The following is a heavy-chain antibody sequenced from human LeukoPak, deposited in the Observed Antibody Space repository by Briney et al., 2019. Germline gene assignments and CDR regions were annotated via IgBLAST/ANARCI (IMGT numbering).Heavy chain of an antibody. D-gene: IGHD2-21*01. V-gene: IGHV3-9*01. CDR2: ISWSSGSL. CDR1: GFTFDDYA. CDR3: AKGPILVGILPDPNDY. J-gene: IGHJ4*02. Sequence: GGSLRLSCAASGFTFDDYAMHWVRQAPGKGLEWVSGISWSSGSLGYADSVKGRFTISRDNAKNSLYLQMNSLRAEDTAVYYCAKGPILVGILPDPNDYWGQGTLVTVSS.